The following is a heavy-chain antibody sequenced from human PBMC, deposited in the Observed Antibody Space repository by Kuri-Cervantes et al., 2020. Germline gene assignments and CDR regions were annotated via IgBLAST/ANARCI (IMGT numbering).Heavy chain of an antibody. CDR1: GFTFSSYG. D-gene: IGHD4-11*01. J-gene: IGHJ4*02. CDR3: ATTVTTSGRSSG. Sequence: LSLTCAASGFTFSSYGMHWVRQAPGKGLEWVAVIWYDGSNKYYADSVKGRFTISRDNSKNTLYLQMNSLRAEDTAVYYCATTVTTSGRSSGWGQGTLVTVSS. CDR2: IWYDGSNK. V-gene: IGHV3-33*08.